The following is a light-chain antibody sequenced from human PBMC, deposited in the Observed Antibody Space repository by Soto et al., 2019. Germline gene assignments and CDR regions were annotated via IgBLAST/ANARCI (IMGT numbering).Light chain of an antibody. V-gene: IGKV3-20*01. J-gene: IGKJ1*01. CDR1: QSVDYNH. CDR2: GAS. Sequence: EIVLTQSPGTLSSSPGERATLSCRASQSVDYNHLAWYQQKPGQAPRLLIYGASFRATGVPDRFSASGSGTDFTLTISRLEPEDFSVFYCQHYDNSPWAFGRGTKV. CDR3: QHYDNSPWA.